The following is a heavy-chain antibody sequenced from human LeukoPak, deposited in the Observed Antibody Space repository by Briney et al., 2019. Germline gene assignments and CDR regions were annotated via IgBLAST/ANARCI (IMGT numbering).Heavy chain of an antibody. CDR1: GGTFSGYA. CDR3: ATWQGYYGSGSIAGYFDY. J-gene: IGHJ4*02. D-gene: IGHD3-10*01. CDR2: IIPILGIA. Sequence: ASVKVSCKASGGTFSGYAISWVRQAPRQGLEWMGRIIPILGIANYAQKFQGRVTITADKSTSTAYMELSSLRSEDTAVYYCATWQGYYGSGSIAGYFDYWGQGTLVTVSS. V-gene: IGHV1-69*04.